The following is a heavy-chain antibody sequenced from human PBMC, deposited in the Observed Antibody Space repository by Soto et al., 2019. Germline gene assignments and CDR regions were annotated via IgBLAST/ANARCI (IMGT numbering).Heavy chain of an antibody. J-gene: IGHJ1*01. Sequence: PSETLSLTCTVSGGSISSGDYYWSWIRQPPGKGLEWIGYIYYSGSTYYNPSLKSRVTISVDTSKNQFSLKLSSVTAADTAVYYCARMNYDSSGYYDDAEYFQHWGQGTLVTVSS. V-gene: IGHV4-30-4*01. D-gene: IGHD3-22*01. CDR1: GGSISSGDYY. CDR3: ARMNYDSSGYYDDAEYFQH. CDR2: IYYSGST.